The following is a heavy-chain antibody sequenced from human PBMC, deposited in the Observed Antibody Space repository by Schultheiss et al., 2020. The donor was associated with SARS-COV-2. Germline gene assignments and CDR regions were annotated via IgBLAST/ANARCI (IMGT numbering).Heavy chain of an antibody. CDR1: GFTFSNYG. CDR3: VRDDDGPQNGFDV. D-gene: IGHD5-24*01. Sequence: GGSLRLSCAASGFTFSNYGMHWVRQAPGKGLEWVAVIVSDGSQKHYPDSVKGRFTIFRDNSQNTLYLQMNSLRIDDTAVYYCVRDDDGPQNGFDVWGQGTMVTVSS. CDR2: IVSDGSQK. J-gene: IGHJ3*01. V-gene: IGHV3-33*01.